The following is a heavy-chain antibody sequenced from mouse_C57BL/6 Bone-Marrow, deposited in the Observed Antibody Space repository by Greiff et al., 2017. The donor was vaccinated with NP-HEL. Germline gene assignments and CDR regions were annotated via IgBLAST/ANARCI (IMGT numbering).Heavy chain of an antibody. Sequence: VQLQQSGAELVKPGASVKMSCKASGYTFTSYWITWVKQRPGQGLEWIGDIYPGSGSTTYHEKFKSKATLTVDTSSSTAYMQLSSLTSEDSAVYYCASSLNYYGSSLYWYFDVWGTGTTVTVSS. D-gene: IGHD1-1*01. CDR3: ASSLNYYGSSLYWYFDV. V-gene: IGHV1-55*01. J-gene: IGHJ1*03. CDR1: GYTFTSYW. CDR2: IYPGSGST.